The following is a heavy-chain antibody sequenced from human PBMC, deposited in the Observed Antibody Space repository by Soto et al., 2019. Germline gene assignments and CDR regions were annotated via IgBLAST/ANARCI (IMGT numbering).Heavy chain of an antibody. CDR3: ARFAMVRGTNDY. CDR2: IYYSGST. V-gene: IGHV4-31*03. J-gene: IGHJ4*02. D-gene: IGHD5-18*01. Sequence: QVQLQESGPGLVKPSQTLSLTCTVSGGSISSGGYYWSWIRQHPGKGLEWIGYIYYSGSTYYNPSLMSRVTISVDTSKYQFYRKLSSVTATDTAVYYCARFAMVRGTNDYWGQGTLVTVST. CDR1: GGSISSGGYY.